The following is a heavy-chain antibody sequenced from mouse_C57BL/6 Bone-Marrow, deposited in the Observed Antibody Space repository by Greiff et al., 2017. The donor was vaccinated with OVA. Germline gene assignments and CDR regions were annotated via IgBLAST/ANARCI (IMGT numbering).Heavy chain of an antibody. J-gene: IGHJ4*01. CDR2: IYPGDGDT. CDR1: GYAFSSSW. Sequence: QVQLQQSGPELVKPGASVKISCKASGYAFSSSWMNWVKQRPGKGLEWIGRIYPGDGDTNYNGKFKGKATLTADKSSSTAYMQLSSLTSEDSAVYFCARSWQIYRDYAMDYWGQGTSVTVSS. V-gene: IGHV1-82*01. D-gene: IGHD1-1*01. CDR3: ARSWQIYRDYAMDY.